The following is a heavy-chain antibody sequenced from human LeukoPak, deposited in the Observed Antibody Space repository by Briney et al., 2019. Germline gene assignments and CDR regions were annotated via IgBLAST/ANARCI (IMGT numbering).Heavy chain of an antibody. CDR2: ISFDGTTQ. CDR1: GFTFSHYA. V-gene: IGHV3-30*01. CDR3: ASLYYDILTGSSLGYYYYMDV. D-gene: IGHD3-9*01. Sequence: TGGSLRLSCVASGFTFSHYALHWVRQAPGKGLEWVTVISFDGTTQCYADSVKGRFTISRDNSKNTLFLQMNSLRPEDTAVYYCASLYYDILTGSSLGYYYYMDVWAKGTTVTVSS. J-gene: IGHJ6*03.